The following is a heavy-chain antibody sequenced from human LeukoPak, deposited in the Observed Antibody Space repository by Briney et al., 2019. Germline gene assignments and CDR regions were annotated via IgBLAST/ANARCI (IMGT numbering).Heavy chain of an antibody. CDR1: GFTFSSYS. Sequence: AVGSLRLSCAASGFTFSSYSMSWVRQAPGKGLEWVSDISRSGGSTYYTDSVKGRFTIARDNSKNTLYLQMNSLRAEDTAVYYCAKDFTLTADIVVVPAAVDYWGQGTLVTVSS. V-gene: IGHV3-23*01. J-gene: IGHJ4*02. CDR3: AKDFTLTADIVVVPAAVDY. CDR2: ISRSGGST. D-gene: IGHD2-2*01.